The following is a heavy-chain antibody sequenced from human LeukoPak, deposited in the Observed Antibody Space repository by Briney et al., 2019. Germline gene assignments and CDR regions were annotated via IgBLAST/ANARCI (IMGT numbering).Heavy chain of an antibody. Sequence: GRSLRLSCAASGFTFSSYAMHWVRQAPGKGLEWVAVISYDGSNKYYADSVKGRFTISRDNSKNTLYLQMNSLRAEDTAVYYCARAHYDSGGYYFDYWGQGTLVSVSS. D-gene: IGHD3-22*01. V-gene: IGHV3-30*01. J-gene: IGHJ4*02. CDR3: ARAHYDSGGYYFDY. CDR2: ISYDGSNK. CDR1: GFTFSSYA.